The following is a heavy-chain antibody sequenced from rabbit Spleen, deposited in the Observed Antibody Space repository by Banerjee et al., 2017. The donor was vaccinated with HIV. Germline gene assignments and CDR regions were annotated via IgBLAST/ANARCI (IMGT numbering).Heavy chain of an antibody. CDR2: MDAGSSGVT. CDR3: ARDDDGRSGRVYFGL. Sequence: QSLEESGGDLVTPGASLTLTCIASGVSFSGSYWICWVRQAPGKGLEWIACMDAGSSGVTYYANWAKGRFTISKASSTTVTLQMTSLTAADTATYFCARDDDGRSGRVYFGLWGPGTLVTVS. J-gene: IGHJ4*01. V-gene: IGHV1S40*01. D-gene: IGHD8-1*01. CDR1: GVSFSGSYW.